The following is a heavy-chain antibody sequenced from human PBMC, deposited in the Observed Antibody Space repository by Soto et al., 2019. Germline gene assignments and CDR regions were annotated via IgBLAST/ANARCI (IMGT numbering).Heavy chain of an antibody. D-gene: IGHD3-3*01. CDR1: GGSLSSYC. CDR3: AHSPALITIFGVGPGRFDP. Sequence: PSETMSLTCTVAGGSLSSYCWSWIRPPPGKGLEWIGYIYYSKSTSYSPSLKSRLTITKDTSKNQVVLTMTNMDPVDTATYYCAHSPALITIFGVGPGRFDPWGQGTLVTVSS. J-gene: IGHJ5*02. CDR2: IYYSKST. V-gene: IGHV4-59*01.